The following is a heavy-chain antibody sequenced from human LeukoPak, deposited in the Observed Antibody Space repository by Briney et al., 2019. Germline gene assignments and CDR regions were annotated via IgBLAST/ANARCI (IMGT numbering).Heavy chain of an antibody. D-gene: IGHD3-9*01. Sequence: PSETLSLTCGVSGYSISSGYFWVWIRQPPGKALEWIGSVYHTGATYYNPSLRSPVTISVDTSNNQFSLELNSVTAADTAVYYCARDLGLTISANWFDPWGQGTLVTVSS. CDR1: GYSISSGYF. J-gene: IGHJ5*02. CDR2: VYHTGAT. V-gene: IGHV4-38-2*02. CDR3: ARDLGLTISANWFDP.